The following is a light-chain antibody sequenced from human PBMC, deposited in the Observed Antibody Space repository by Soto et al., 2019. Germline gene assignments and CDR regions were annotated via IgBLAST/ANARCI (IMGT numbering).Light chain of an antibody. Sequence: QSALTQPASVSGSPGQSITISCTAISSDITTYNYVSWYQHHPGKAPKLIIYEVINRPSGVSNRFSGSKSGNTASLTISGLQAEDEADYYRSSYPSTRWVFGGGTKLTVL. V-gene: IGLV2-14*01. CDR1: SSDITTYNY. CDR2: EVI. J-gene: IGLJ3*02. CDR3: SSYPSTRWV.